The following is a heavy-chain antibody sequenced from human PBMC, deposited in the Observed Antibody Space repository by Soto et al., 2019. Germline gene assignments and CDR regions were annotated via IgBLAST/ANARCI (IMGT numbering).Heavy chain of an antibody. CDR3: AREWAAPFEHNWFDP. V-gene: IGHV4-61*01. CDR2: IYYSGST. Sequence: PSETLSLTCTVSGGSISSSSYDWGGIRQPPGKGLEWIGYIYYSGSTNYNPSLKSRVTISVDTSKNQFSLKLSSVTAADTAVYYCAREWAAPFEHNWFDPWGQGTLVTVSS. CDR1: GGSISSSSYD. D-gene: IGHD6-6*01. J-gene: IGHJ5*02.